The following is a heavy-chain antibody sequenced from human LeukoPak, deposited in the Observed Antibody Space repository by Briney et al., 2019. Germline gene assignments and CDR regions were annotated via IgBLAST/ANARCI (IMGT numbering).Heavy chain of an antibody. J-gene: IGHJ6*03. CDR3: ARGSKGARVIATRYYYYMDV. V-gene: IGHV4-34*01. D-gene: IGHD5-12*01. CDR1: GGSFSGYY. CDR2: INHSGST. Sequence: PSETLSLTCAVYGGSFSGYYWSWIRQPPGKGLEWIREINHSGSTNYNPSLKSRVTISVDTSKNQFSLKLSSVTAADTAVYYCARGSKGARVIATRYYYYMDVWGKGTTVTVSS.